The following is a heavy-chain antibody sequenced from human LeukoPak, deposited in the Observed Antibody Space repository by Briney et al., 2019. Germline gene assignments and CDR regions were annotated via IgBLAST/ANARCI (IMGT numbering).Heavy chain of an antibody. CDR3: AKDSGMLDYYGMDV. J-gene: IGHJ6*02. CDR2: ISYDGSNK. V-gene: IGHV3-30*18. Sequence: GGSLRLSCAASGFTFSSYGMHWVRQAPGKGLEWVAVISYDGSNKYYADSVKGRFTISRDNSKNTLYLQMNSLRAEDTAVYYCAKDSGMLDYYGMDVWGQGTTVTVSS. D-gene: IGHD3-16*01. CDR1: GFTFSSYG.